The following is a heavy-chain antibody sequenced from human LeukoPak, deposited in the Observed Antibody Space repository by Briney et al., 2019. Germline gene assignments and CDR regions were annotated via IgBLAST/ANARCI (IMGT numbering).Heavy chain of an antibody. CDR1: GGSISSYY. Sequence: SETLSLTCTVSGGSISSYYWSWIRQPPGKGLEWIGYIYYSGSTNYNPSLKSRVTISVDTSKNQFSLKLSSVTAADTAVYYCARALATYGDYGETTNLWGQGTLVTVSS. CDR3: ARALATYGDYGETTNL. J-gene: IGHJ4*02. CDR2: IYYSGST. V-gene: IGHV4-59*12. D-gene: IGHD4-17*01.